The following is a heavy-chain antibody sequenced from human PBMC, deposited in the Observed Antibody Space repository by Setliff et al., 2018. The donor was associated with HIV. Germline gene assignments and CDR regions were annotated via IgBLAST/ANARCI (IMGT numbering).Heavy chain of an antibody. CDR3: AKDPSVTVTTI. V-gene: IGHV1-18*01. CDR1: GYTFTAFG. Sequence: ASVKVSCKASGYTFTAFGMDWLRQAPGQGPEWMGWISTYNGNTNYAQKFQGRVTMTTDTSTSTVYMELRSLRSDDTAVYYCAKDPSVTVTTIWGQGTMVTVSS. CDR2: ISTYNGNT. D-gene: IGHD4-17*01. J-gene: IGHJ3*02.